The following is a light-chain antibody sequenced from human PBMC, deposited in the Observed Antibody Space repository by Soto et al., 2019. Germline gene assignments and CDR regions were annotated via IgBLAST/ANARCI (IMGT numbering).Light chain of an antibody. CDR2: AAS. CDR1: QSISNY. Sequence: GDRVTITCRTSQSISNYLNWYQQKPGKVPKLLIYAASTLQSGVPSRFSGSGSGTDFTLTISSLQPEDVATYYCQKYNSAPLTFGGGTKVDIK. J-gene: IGKJ4*01. V-gene: IGKV1-27*01. CDR3: QKYNSAPLT.